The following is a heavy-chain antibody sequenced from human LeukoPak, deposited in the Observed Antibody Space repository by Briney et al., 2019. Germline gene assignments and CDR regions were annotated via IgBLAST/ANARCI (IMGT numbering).Heavy chain of an antibody. CDR2: IIPIFGTA. CDR1: GGTFISYA. Sequence: ASVKVSCKASGGTFISYAISWVRQAPGQGLEWMGGIIPIFGTANHAQKFQGRVTITADESTSTAYMELSSLRSEDTAVYYCARGYGSGSYFLNWFDPWGQGTLVTVSS. CDR3: ARGYGSGSYFLNWFDP. V-gene: IGHV1-69*13. D-gene: IGHD3-10*01. J-gene: IGHJ5*02.